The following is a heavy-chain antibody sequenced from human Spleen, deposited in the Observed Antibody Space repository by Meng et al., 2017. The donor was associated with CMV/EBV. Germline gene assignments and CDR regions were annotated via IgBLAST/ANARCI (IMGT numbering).Heavy chain of an antibody. Sequence: QVQLQESGPGLVKPSGTLSLTCAVSGGSISSSNWWTWVRQVPGKGLEWIGEIYHSGRTNYNPSLKSRVTISVDKFKNQFSLKLGSVTAADTAVYYCARIERRRILKYCGSDCSTTDYWGQGTLVTVSS. J-gene: IGHJ4*02. CDR3: ARIERRRILKYCGSDCSTTDY. D-gene: IGHD2-21*02. V-gene: IGHV4-4*02. CDR2: IYHSGRT. CDR1: GGSISSSNW.